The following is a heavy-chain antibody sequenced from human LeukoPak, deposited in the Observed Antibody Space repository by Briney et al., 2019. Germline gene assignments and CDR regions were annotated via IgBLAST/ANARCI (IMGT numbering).Heavy chain of an antibody. J-gene: IGHJ1*01. V-gene: IGHV3-66*01. CDR1: GFTVSSNF. Sequence: PGGSLRLSCAASGFTVSSNFISWVRQAPGKGLAWVSIIYSGGTTYYADSLKGRFTISRDNSKNTVYLQMNSLRAEDTAAYYCARVGRSGTYYNYEYFQHWGQGSLVTVSS. CDR3: ARVGRSGTYYNYEYFQH. D-gene: IGHD3-10*01. CDR2: IYSGGTT.